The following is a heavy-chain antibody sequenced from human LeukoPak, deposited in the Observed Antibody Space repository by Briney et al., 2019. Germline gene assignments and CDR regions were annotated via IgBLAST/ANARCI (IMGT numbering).Heavy chain of an antibody. J-gene: IGHJ1*01. D-gene: IGHD2-21*01. V-gene: IGHV3-74*01. Sequence: GGSLRLSCAGSGSTLSTYWMHWVRQAPGKGLVWVSRIKTDGSTTYYADSVKGRFTISRDNAKNSLYLQMNSLRAEDTALYYCARDSYCGGDCHSREYFQHWGQGTLVTVSS. CDR3: ARDSYCGGDCHSREYFQH. CDR2: IKTDGSTT. CDR1: GSTLSTYW.